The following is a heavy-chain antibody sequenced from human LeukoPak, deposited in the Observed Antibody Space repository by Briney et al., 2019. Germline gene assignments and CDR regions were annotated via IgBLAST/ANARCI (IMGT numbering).Heavy chain of an antibody. J-gene: IGHJ4*02. V-gene: IGHV3-74*01. D-gene: IGHD6-19*01. CDR2: INSDARST. CDR1: GFTFSNYW. CDR3: ARVLFYSSGNKSNRVDY. Sequence: GGSLRLSCAASGFTFSNYWMHWVRQAPGKGLVWVSRINSDARSTSYADSVKGRFTISRDNAKNTLYLQMNSLRAEDTAVYYCARVLFYSSGNKSNRVDYWGQGTLVTVSS.